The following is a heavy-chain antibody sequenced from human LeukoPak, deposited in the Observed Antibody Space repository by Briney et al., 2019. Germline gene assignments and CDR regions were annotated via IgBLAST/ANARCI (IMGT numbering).Heavy chain of an antibody. J-gene: IGHJ5*02. CDR2: ISSSSSTI. CDR1: GFTFSSYW. Sequence: PGGSLRLSCAASGFTFSSYWMHWVRQAPGKGLEWVSYISSSSSTIYYADSVKGRFTVSRDNAKNSLYLQMNSLRAEDTAVYYCARLTRYAGDPWGQGTLVIVSS. V-gene: IGHV3-48*04. CDR3: ARLTRYAGDP. D-gene: IGHD3-9*01.